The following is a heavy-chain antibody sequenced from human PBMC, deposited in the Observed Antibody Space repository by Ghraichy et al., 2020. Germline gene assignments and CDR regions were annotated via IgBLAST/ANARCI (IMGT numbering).Heavy chain of an antibody. J-gene: IGHJ4*02. CDR2: VNTDGSNT. D-gene: IGHD6-25*01. CDR3: VAATPSSDH. Sequence: SRVNTDGSNTAYADSVRGRFTISRDKARNTMWLQMNSLRVDDTALYYCVAATPSSDHWGQGTLVTVSS. V-gene: IGHV3-74*01.